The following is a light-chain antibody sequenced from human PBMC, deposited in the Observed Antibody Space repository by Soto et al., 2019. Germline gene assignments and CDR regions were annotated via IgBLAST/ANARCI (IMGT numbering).Light chain of an antibody. V-gene: IGKV1-39*01. Sequence: DIQMTQSPSSLSASVGDRVTITCRASQRISNYLNWYQHKPGKAPRLLIYAASSLQSGVPSRFRGSGYGTDFTLTISSLQPEDFATYYCQQSYSTLDYTFGQGTKVEIK. CDR3: QQSYSTLDYT. CDR2: AAS. CDR1: QRISNY. J-gene: IGKJ2*01.